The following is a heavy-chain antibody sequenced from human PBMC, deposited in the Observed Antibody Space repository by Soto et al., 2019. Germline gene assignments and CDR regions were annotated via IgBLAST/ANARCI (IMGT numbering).Heavy chain of an antibody. D-gene: IGHD2-8*01. J-gene: IGHJ6*03. CDR1: GGSISSYY. Sequence: SETLSLTCTVSGGSISSYYWSWIRQPPGKGLEWIGYIYYSGSTNYNPSLKSRVTISVDTSKNQFSLKLSSVTAADTAVYYYARAKDCTNGVCYYNHREYYYYYMDVWGKGTTVTVSS. CDR2: IYYSGST. CDR3: ARAKDCTNGVCYYNHREYYYYYMDV. V-gene: IGHV4-59*01.